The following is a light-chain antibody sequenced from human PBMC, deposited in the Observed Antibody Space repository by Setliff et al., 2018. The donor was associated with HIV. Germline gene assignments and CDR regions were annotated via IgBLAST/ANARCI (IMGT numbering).Light chain of an antibody. CDR2: EVR. Sequence: QSALTQPASVSGSPGQSITISCTGTSSDVGGYNYVSWYQQHPGKAPKLIIYEVRNRPSGVSNRFSGSKSGNTASLTISGLQAEDEADYYCSSYTSSNTHVFGTGTKVTVL. CDR3: SSYTSSNTHV. J-gene: IGLJ1*01. V-gene: IGLV2-14*01. CDR1: SSDVGGYNY.